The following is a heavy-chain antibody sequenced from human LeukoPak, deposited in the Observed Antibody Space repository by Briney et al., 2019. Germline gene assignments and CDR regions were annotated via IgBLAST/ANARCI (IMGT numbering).Heavy chain of an antibody. D-gene: IGHD5-24*01. CDR3: ARDLDSDGLFDY. CDR2: ISSSSSYI. CDR1: GFTFSSYG. Sequence: PGGSLRLSCAASGFTFSSYGMHWVRQAPGKGLEWVSSISSSSSYIYYADSVKGRFTISRDNAKNSLYLQMNSLRAEDTAVYYCARDLDSDGLFDYWGQGTLVTVSS. J-gene: IGHJ4*02. V-gene: IGHV3-21*01.